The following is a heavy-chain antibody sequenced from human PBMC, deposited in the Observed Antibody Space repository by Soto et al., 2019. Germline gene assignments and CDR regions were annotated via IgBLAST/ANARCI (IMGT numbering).Heavy chain of an antibody. CDR3: AKVDAYSYRTDH. J-gene: IGHJ4*02. V-gene: IGHV3-23*01. CDR1: GFTFSNSA. Sequence: GGSLRLSCAACGFTFSNSAMTWVRQALGKGPEWVSSIGRTNNTHYADSVKGRFAISRDNSQNTLYLQMNSLTADDTAVYFCAKVDAYSYRTDHWGQGTLVTVSS. CDR2: IGRTNNT. D-gene: IGHD3-16*02.